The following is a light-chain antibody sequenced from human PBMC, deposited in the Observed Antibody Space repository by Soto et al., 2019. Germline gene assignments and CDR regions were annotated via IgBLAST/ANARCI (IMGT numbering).Light chain of an antibody. J-gene: IGLJ2*01. V-gene: IGLV2-11*01. CDR1: SSDVGGYNY. CDR3: CSYAGSYSVV. Sequence: QSALTQPRSVSGSPGQSVTISCTGTSSDVGGYNYVSWYQQHPGKAPKLMIYDVSKRPSGVPDRFSGSKSGNTASLTISGLQAEDEDDYYCCSYAGSYSVVFCGGTKVTVL. CDR2: DVS.